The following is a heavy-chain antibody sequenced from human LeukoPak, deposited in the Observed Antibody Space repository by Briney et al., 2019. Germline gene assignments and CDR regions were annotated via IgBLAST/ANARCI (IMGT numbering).Heavy chain of an antibody. CDR1: GGSISSGSYY. V-gene: IGHV4-61*02. J-gene: IGHJ5*02. D-gene: IGHD3-10*01. CDR3: ARTGSGSYFRRVNWFDP. Sequence: SETLSLTCTVSGGSISSGSYYWSWIRQPAGKGLEWIGRIYTSGSTNYNPSLKSRVTISVDTSKNQFSLKLSSVTAADTAVYYCARTGSGSYFRRVNWFDPWGQGTLVTVSS. CDR2: IYTSGST.